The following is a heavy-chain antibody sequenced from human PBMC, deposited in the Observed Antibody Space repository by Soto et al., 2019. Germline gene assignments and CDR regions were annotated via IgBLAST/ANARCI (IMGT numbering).Heavy chain of an antibody. V-gene: IGHV3-30*18. D-gene: IGHD1-26*01. J-gene: IGHJ6*02. CDR2: ISYDGSNK. CDR1: GFTFSSYG. CDR3: AKDRGGSYLSVDSYYGMEV. Sequence: PVGSLRLSCAASGFTFSSYGMHCVRHAPGKGLEWVAVISYDGSNKYYADSVKGRFTISRDNSKNTLYLQMNSLRAEDTAVYYCAKDRGGSYLSVDSYYGMEVWGQGTTVTVSS.